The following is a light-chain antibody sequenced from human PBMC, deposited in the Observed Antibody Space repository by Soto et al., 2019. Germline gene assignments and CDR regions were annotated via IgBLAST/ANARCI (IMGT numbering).Light chain of an antibody. CDR3: QTWGTGIHYV. V-gene: IGLV4-69*01. CDR2: LNSDGSH. Sequence: QSVLTQSPSASASLGASVKLTCTLSSGHSSYAIAWHQQQPEKGPRYLMKLNSDGSHSKGDGIPDHFSGSSSGAERYLTISSLQSEDEADYYCQTWGTGIHYVFGTGTKLTVL. J-gene: IGLJ1*01. CDR1: SGHSSYA.